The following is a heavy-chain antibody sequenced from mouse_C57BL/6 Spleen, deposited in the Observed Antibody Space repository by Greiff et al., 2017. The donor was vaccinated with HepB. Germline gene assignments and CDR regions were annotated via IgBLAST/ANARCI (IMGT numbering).Heavy chain of an antibody. CDR3: AREVHYYGSSPYAMDY. CDR2: INYDGSST. CDR1: GFTFSDYY. V-gene: IGHV5-16*01. Sequence: EVQRVESEGGLVQPGSSMKLSCTASGFTFSDYYMAWVRQVPEKGLEWVANINYDGSSTYYLDSLKSRFIISRDNAKNILYLQMSSLKSEDTATYYCAREVHYYGSSPYAMDYWGQGTSVTVSS. J-gene: IGHJ4*01. D-gene: IGHD1-1*01.